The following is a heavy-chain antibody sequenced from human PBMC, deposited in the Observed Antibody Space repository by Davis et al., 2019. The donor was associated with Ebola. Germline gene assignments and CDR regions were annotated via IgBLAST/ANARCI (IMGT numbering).Heavy chain of an antibody. D-gene: IGHD1-26*01. V-gene: IGHV4-34*01. J-gene: IGHJ5*02. CDR3: ARAVGAISAWFDP. Sequence: MPSETLSLTCAVYGGSFNDYYCTWIRQPPGKGLGWIGEINHSGSTNYNPSLKRRVTISVDTSKNQFSLKLSSVTAADTAVYYCARAVGAISAWFDPWGQGTLVTVSS. CDR1: GGSFNDYY. CDR2: INHSGST.